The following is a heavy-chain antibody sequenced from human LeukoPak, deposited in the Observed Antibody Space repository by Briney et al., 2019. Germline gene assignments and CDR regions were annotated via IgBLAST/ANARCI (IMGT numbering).Heavy chain of an antibody. J-gene: IGHJ5*02. Sequence: SETLSLTCAVSGGSISSYYWSWIRQPPGKGRGWIGYIYSSGSTNTNPTLNSRVTMSVQTTKNQFELTLSYETAADPAVYYCARRTVVCWFDPWGQGTLVTVSS. CDR1: GGSISSYY. V-gene: IGHV4-59*08. D-gene: IGHD2-2*01. CDR3: ARRTVVCWFDP. CDR2: IYSSGST.